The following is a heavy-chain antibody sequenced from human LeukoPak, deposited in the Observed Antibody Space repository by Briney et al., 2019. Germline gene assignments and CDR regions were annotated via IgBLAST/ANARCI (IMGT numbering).Heavy chain of an antibody. CDR1: GFIFSDYY. D-gene: IGHD6-13*01. J-gene: IGHJ6*02. CDR2: ISSSGGSRT. V-gene: IGHV3-11*01. Sequence: PGGSLRLSCAASGFIFSDYYMSWIRQAPGKGLVWVSYISSSGGSRTYYADSVKGRFTISRDNAKNSLYLQMNSLRAEDTAVYYCARFRYASTWPYGVDVWGQGTTVTVSS. CDR3: ARFRYASTWPYGVDV.